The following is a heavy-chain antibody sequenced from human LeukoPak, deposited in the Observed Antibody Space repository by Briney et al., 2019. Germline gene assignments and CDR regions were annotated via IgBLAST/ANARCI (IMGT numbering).Heavy chain of an antibody. J-gene: IGHJ4*02. CDR2: IIPIFGTA. CDR1: GGTFSSYA. Sequence: ASVKVSCKASGGTFSSYAISWVRQAPGQGLEWMGRIIPIFGTANYAQKSQGRVTITTDESTSTAYMELSSLRSEDTAVYYWARDYYDSSGYYPYYFDYWGQGTLVTVSS. CDR3: ARDYYDSSGYYPYYFDY. D-gene: IGHD3-22*01. V-gene: IGHV1-69*05.